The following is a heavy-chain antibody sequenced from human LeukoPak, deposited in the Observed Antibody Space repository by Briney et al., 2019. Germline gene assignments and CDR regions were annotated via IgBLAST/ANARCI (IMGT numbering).Heavy chain of an antibody. J-gene: IGHJ5*02. CDR1: GYTFTSYG. CDR3: ARSRTHLNWFDP. V-gene: IGHV1-18*01. Sequence: EASVTVSCTASGYTFTSYGISWVRQAPGQGLEWMGWISAYNGNTNYAQKLQGRVTMTTDTSTSTAYMELRSLRSDDTAVYYCARSRTHLNWFDPWGQGTLVTVSS. CDR2: ISAYNGNT. D-gene: IGHD1-1*01.